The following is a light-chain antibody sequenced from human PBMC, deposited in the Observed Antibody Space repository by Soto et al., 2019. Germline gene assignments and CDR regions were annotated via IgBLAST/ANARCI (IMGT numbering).Light chain of an antibody. CDR3: QQYNSLGT. J-gene: IGKJ1*01. CDR2: KAS. Sequence: DIQMTQSPSTLSASVGDRVTITCRASQSSSSWLAWYQQKPGKAPKLLIYKASSLERGVPSRFIGSGSGAEFTLTISSLQPDDFATYYCQQYNSLGTFGQGTKVEIK. CDR1: QSSSSW. V-gene: IGKV1-5*03.